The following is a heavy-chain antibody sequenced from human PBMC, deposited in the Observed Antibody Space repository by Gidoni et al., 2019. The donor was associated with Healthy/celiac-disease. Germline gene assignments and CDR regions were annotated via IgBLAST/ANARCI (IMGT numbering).Heavy chain of an antibody. CDR3: ARDLYSGSYYYYYGMDV. Sequence: EVQLVESGGGLVKPGGSLRLSCAASGFTFSSYSMNWVRQAPGKGLEWVSSISSSSSYIYYADSVKGRFTISRDNAKNSLYLQMNSLRAEDTAVYYCARDLYSGSYYYYYGMDVWGQGTTVTVSS. V-gene: IGHV3-21*01. J-gene: IGHJ6*02. CDR1: GFTFSSYS. CDR2: ISSSSSYI. D-gene: IGHD1-26*01.